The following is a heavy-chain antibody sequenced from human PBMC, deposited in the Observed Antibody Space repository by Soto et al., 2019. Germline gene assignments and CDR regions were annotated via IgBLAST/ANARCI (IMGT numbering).Heavy chain of an antibody. CDR1: GFIFSNHA. CDR2: IWYDGSNE. CDR3: ARAGGSSLYSWFDP. Sequence: QVQLVESGGGVVQPGTSLRLSCAASGFIFSNHAIHWVRQAPGKGLEWVAIIWYDGSNEYYADSVKGRFTISRDTSKNTLYLQMNNLRVEDTAMYYCARAGGSSLYSWFDPWGQGTRVTVSS. V-gene: IGHV3-33*01. J-gene: IGHJ5*02. D-gene: IGHD6-13*01.